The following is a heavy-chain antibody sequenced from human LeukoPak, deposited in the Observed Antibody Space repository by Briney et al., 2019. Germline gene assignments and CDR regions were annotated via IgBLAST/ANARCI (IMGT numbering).Heavy chain of an antibody. CDR3: ARGNNKVHTYYDFWSGYYGPYYGMDV. J-gene: IGHJ6*02. CDR1: GYTLTSYG. Sequence: ASVKVSCKASGYTLTSYGISWVRQAPGQGLEWMGWISAYNGNTNYAQKLQGRVTMTTDTSTSTAYMELRSLRSDDTAVYYCARGNNKVHTYYDFWSGYYGPYYGMDVWGQGTTVTVSS. CDR2: ISAYNGNT. V-gene: IGHV1-18*01. D-gene: IGHD3-3*01.